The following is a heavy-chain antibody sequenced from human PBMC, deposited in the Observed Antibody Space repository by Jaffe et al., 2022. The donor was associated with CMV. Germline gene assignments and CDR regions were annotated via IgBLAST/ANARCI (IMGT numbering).Heavy chain of an antibody. J-gene: IGHJ4*02. CDR3: AKNLWGDYGDLYYFDY. Sequence: EVQLLESGGGLVQPGGSLRLSCAASGFTFSSYAMSWVRQAPGKGLEWVSAISGSGGSTYYADSVKGRFTISRDNSKNTLYLQMNSLRAEDTAVYYCAKNLWGDYGDLYYFDYWGQGTLVTVSS. CDR2: ISGSGGST. V-gene: IGHV3-23*01. D-gene: IGHD4-17*01. CDR1: GFTFSSYA.